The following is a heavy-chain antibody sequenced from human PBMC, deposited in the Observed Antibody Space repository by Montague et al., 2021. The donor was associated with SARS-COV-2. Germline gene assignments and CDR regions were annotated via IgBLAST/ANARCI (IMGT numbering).Heavy chain of an antibody. CDR2: ISSDGSGT. D-gene: IGHD1-26*01. V-gene: IGHV3-74*01. CDR1: GFTFSSYW. CDR3: ARGTDSGSYWDAFDI. Sequence: SLRLSCAASGFTFSSYWMHWVRQAPGKGLVWVSRISSDGSGTTYADSVKGRFTISRDNAKNTLYLQMNSLRAEDTAVYYCARGTDSGSYWDAFDIWGQGTMVTVSS. J-gene: IGHJ3*02.